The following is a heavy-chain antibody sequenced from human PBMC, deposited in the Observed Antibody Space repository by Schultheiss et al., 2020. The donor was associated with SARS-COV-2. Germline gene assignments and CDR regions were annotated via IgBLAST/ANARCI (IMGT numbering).Heavy chain of an antibody. D-gene: IGHD2-2*02. CDR1: GYTFTSYE. J-gene: IGHJ4*02. CDR3: VRGLGYCSSVSCSTDDY. CDR2: MNPNSGNT. V-gene: IGHV1-8*01. Sequence: ASVKVSCKASGYTFTSYEINWVRQATGQGLEWMGWMNPNSGNTGYAQEFQGRVTMTEDTSTDTAYMELNSLRSEDTAVYYCVRGLGYCSSVSCSTDDYWGQGTLVTVSS.